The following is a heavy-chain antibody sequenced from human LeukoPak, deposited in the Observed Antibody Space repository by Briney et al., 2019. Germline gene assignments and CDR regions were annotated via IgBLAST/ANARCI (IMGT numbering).Heavy chain of an antibody. CDR1: GGSISRYY. Sequence: SETLSLTCTVSGGSISRYYWTWIRQPAGKGLEWIGRFYTSGSTNYNSSLKSRVTISIDTSKNQLFLRLNSVTAADTAVYCCARGLPWEPHPFDYWGQGILVTVSS. CDR3: ARGLPWEPHPFDY. D-gene: IGHD4-23*01. J-gene: IGHJ4*02. CDR2: FYTSGST. V-gene: IGHV4-4*07.